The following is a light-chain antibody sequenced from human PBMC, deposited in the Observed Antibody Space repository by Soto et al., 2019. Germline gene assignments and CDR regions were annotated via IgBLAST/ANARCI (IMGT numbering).Light chain of an antibody. CDR3: SSYTSTHSYV. J-gene: IGLJ1*01. CDR1: SSDVGGYTY. CDR2: DVS. V-gene: IGLV2-14*01. Sequence: QSALTQPASVSASPGQSIAISCTGTSSDVGGYTYVSWYQQHPGKAPKLMIYDVSSRPSGVSDRFSGSKSGNTASLTISGLQSEDEADYYCSSYTSTHSYVFGTGTKVTVL.